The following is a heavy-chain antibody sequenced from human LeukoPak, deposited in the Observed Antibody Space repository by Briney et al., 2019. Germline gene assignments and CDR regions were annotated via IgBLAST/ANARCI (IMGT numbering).Heavy chain of an antibody. V-gene: IGHV4-31*03. CDR2: IYYSGST. D-gene: IGHD3-10*01. CDR3: ARGQAPPIGSGSSSLDY. CDR1: GGSISSGGYY. J-gene: IGHJ4*02. Sequence: NPSETLSLTCTVSGGSISSGGYYWSWIRQHPGKGLEWIGYIYYSGSTYYNPSLKSRVTISVDTSKNQFSLKLSSVTAADTAVYYCARGQAPPIGSGSSSLDYWGQGTLVTVSS.